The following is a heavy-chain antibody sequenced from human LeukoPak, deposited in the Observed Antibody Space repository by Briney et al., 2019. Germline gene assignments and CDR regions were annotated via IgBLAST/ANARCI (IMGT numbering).Heavy chain of an antibody. CDR1: GGFISNYY. CDR3: ASGTASGVLTPHSFHR. V-gene: IGHV4-59*12. CDR2: VFHGGNV. J-gene: IGHJ4*02. Sequence: SETLSLTCSVSGGFISNYYWNWIRQSPGKGLEWMGFVFHGGNVNYNPSLRSRVTMSLDTSRNQLSLKLNFVTAADTAVYYCASGTASGVLTPHSFHRWGRGTLVTVSS. D-gene: IGHD2/OR15-2a*01.